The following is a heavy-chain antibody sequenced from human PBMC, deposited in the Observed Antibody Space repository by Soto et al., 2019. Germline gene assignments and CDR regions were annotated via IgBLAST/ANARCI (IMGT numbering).Heavy chain of an antibody. CDR1: ESTLSNVW. Sequence: PGGSLRLSCAPSESTLSNVWMSWVRQAPGKGLEWVGRVKREIDGGTTDYAAPVKGRFSISRDDSKDTIYLQMNSLRTEDTAVYYCTTDPIRDYWGLGTLVTVSS. CDR3: TTDPIRDY. CDR2: VKREIDGGTT. J-gene: IGHJ4*02. V-gene: IGHV3-15*01. D-gene: IGHD2-21*01.